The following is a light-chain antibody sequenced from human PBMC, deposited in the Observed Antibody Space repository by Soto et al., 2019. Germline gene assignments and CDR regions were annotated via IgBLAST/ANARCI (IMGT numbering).Light chain of an antibody. Sequence: SYELTQPPSVSVSPGQTARITCSGDALPNQFAYWYQQKPGQAPVLLIYKDSERPSGIPERFSGSRSGTTVTLTISGVQAEDEADYYCQSADSSGTYVFGTGTKLTVL. V-gene: IGLV3-25*03. J-gene: IGLJ1*01. CDR3: QSADSSGTYV. CDR2: KDS. CDR1: ALPNQF.